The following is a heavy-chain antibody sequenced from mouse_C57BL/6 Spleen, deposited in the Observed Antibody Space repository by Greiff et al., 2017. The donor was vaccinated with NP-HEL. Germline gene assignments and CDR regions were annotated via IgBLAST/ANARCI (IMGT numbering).Heavy chain of an antibody. V-gene: IGHV1-42*01. CDR2: INPSTGGT. CDR1: GYSFTGYY. CDR3: ALDSSGYVRFAD. Sequence: EVQLQQSGPELVKPGASVKISCKASGYSFTGYYMNWVKQSPEKGLEWIGEINPSTGGTTYNQKFKAKATLTVDKSSSTAYMQLKSLTSEDSAVYYCALDSSGYVRFADWGQGTLVTVSA. J-gene: IGHJ3*01. D-gene: IGHD3-2*02.